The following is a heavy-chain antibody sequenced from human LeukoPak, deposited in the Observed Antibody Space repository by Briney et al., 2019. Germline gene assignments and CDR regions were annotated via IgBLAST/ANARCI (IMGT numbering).Heavy chain of an antibody. Sequence: PGGSLRLSCAASGFTFSNNALSWVRQAPGKGLVWVSHINGDGSSTSYADSVKGRFTISRDNAKNTVFLQMNSLRAEDTAVYYCARDARYRFQLWGQGTLVTVSA. D-gene: IGHD4-11*01. V-gene: IGHV3-74*01. CDR1: GFTFSNNA. CDR2: INGDGSST. CDR3: ARDARYRFQL. J-gene: IGHJ1*01.